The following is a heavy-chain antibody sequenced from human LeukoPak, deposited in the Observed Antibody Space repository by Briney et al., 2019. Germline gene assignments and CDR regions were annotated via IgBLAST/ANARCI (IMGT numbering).Heavy chain of an antibody. CDR3: ARDPRGRDGPSLDY. CDR2: IKNDESST. V-gene: IGHV3-74*03. Sequence: GGSLRLSCAASGFTFSNYWMHWVRQAPGNGLVWVSRIKNDESSTMYADSVKGRFTTTRDNAKNTLYLQMNSLRTEDTAVYYCARDPRGRDGPSLDYWGQGTLVTVSS. CDR1: GFTFSNYW. D-gene: IGHD5-24*01. J-gene: IGHJ4*02.